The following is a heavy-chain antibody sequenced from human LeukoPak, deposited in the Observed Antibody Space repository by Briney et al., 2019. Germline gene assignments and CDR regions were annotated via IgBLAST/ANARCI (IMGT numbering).Heavy chain of an antibody. CDR3: AREAVEMGRTFDY. V-gene: IGHV4-59*01. J-gene: IGHJ4*02. Sequence: SETLSLTCTVSGGSISSYYWSWIRQPPGKGLEWTGYIYYSGSTNYNPSLKSRATISVDTSKNQFSLKLSSVTAADTAVYYCAREAVEMGRTFDYWGQGTLVTVSS. CDR1: GGSISSYY. D-gene: IGHD5-24*01. CDR2: IYYSGST.